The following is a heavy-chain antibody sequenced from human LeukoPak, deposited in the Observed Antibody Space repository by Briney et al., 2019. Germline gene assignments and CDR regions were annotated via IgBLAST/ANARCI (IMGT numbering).Heavy chain of an antibody. CDR2: IGSDNKP. CDR3: ERDLNYYVAMDV. Sequence: GGSLRLSCAASGFTFSSYAMSWVRQAPGKGLEWVSSIGSDNKPHYSESVKGRFAISRDNSKNTLFLHLHNLRVEDTVLYYCERDLNYYVAMDVWGQGTTVTVSS. V-gene: IGHV3-23*01. D-gene: IGHD3-10*02. CDR1: GFTFSSYA. J-gene: IGHJ6*02.